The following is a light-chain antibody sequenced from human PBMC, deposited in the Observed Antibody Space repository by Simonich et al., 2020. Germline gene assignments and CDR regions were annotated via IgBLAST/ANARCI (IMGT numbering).Light chain of an antibody. V-gene: IGKV4-1*01. CDR1: QSDLYSSNNKNY. CDR2: WAA. CDR3: QQYYSTSMYT. Sequence: DIVMTQSPDSLAVSLGERATINCKSSQSDLYSSNNKNYLAWYQQKPGQPPKLLIYWAATRESGVPDRCSGSGSGTEFTLTISSLQAEEVAVYYCQQYYSTSMYTFGQGTKLEIK. J-gene: IGKJ2*01.